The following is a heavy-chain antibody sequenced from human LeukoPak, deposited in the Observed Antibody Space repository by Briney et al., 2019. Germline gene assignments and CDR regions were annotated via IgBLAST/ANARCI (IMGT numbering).Heavy chain of an antibody. CDR1: GFTFSSYG. CDR3: ARDYDILTGDSWFDP. V-gene: IGHV3-33*01. Sequence: GRSLRLSCAASGFTFSSYGMHWVRQAPGKGLEWVAVIWYDGSNKYYADSVEGRFTISRDNSKNTLYLQMNSLRAEDTAVYYCARDYDILTGDSWFDPWGQGTLVTVSS. CDR2: IWYDGSNK. D-gene: IGHD3-9*01. J-gene: IGHJ5*02.